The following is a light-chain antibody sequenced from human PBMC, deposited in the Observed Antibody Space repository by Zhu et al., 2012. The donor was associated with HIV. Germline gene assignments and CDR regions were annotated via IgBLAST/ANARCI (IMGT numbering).Light chain of an antibody. CDR2: AAS. J-gene: IGKJ2*01. CDR3: RQSFSTPYT. Sequence: DIQMTQSPSSLSASVGDRVTITCRSSQTFSRYLNWFQQKAGKAPKVLIFAASTLQSGVPSRFSGSGSGTDFTLTISSLQPEDVGTYYCRQSFSTPYTFGQGTKVEIK. V-gene: IGKV1-39*01. CDR1: QTFSRY.